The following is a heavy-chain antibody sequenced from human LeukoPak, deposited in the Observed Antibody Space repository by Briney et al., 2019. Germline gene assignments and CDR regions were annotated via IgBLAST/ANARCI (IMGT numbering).Heavy chain of an antibody. D-gene: IGHD3-22*01. CDR2: INPNSGGT. CDR1: GFTFSSYG. V-gene: IGHV1-2*02. J-gene: IGHJ4*02. Sequence: GRSLRLSCAASGFTFSSYGMHWVRQAPGQGLEWMGWINPNSGGTNYAQKSQGRVTMTRDTSISTAYMELSRLKSDDTAVYYCARVHFYDSSGYSLINPWGQGTLVTVSS. CDR3: ARVHFYDSSGYSLINP.